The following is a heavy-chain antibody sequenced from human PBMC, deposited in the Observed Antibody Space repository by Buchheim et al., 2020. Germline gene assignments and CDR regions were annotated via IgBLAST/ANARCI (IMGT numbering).Heavy chain of an antibody. Sequence: QVQLVQSGAEVKKPGSSVKVSCKASGGTFSSYAISWVRQAPGQGLEWMGGIIPIFGTANYAQKFQGRVTITADKSTSTAYMELNSLRSEDTAVYYCATDIRLGELSSPYYYYYGMDVWGQGTT. V-gene: IGHV1-69*06. J-gene: IGHJ6*02. D-gene: IGHD3-16*02. CDR1: GGTFSSYA. CDR2: IIPIFGTA. CDR3: ATDIRLGELSSPYYYYYGMDV.